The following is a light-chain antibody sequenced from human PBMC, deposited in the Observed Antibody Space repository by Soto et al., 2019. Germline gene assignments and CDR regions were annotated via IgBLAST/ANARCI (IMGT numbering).Light chain of an antibody. J-gene: IGKJ1*01. Sequence: DIQMTQSPPTLSASVGDRVTITCRASQSISSWLAWYQQKPGKAPKLLIYKASSLESGVPSRFSGSGSGTEFTLTISSLQPDDFATDYCQQFNSYSTWTFGQGTKVEIK. CDR3: QQFNSYSTWT. CDR1: QSISSW. V-gene: IGKV1-5*03. CDR2: KAS.